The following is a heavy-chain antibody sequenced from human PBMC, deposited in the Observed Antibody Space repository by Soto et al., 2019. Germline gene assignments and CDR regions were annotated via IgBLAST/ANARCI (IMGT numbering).Heavy chain of an antibody. J-gene: IGHJ4*02. D-gene: IGHD3-3*01. CDR2: MYYTGTT. V-gene: IGHV4-59*12. Sequence: SETLSLTCSVSGGPISSYYWSWIRQPPGKGLEWIGYMYYTGTTNYNPSLKSRVTLSVDTSKNQFSLKLRSVTAADTAVYYCARDVRITIFGGVTSIDYWGQGTLVTVSS. CDR3: ARDVRITIFGGVTSIDY. CDR1: GGPISSYY.